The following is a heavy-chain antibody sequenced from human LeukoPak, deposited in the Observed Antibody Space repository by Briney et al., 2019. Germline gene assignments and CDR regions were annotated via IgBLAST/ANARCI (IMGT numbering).Heavy chain of an antibody. CDR1: GGSFSGYY. D-gene: IGHD2-2*01. CDR2: INHSGST. Sequence: SETLSLTCAVYGGSFSGYYWSWIRQPPGKGLEWIGEINHSGSTNYNPSLKSRVTISVDTSKNQFSLKLSSVTAADTAVYYCARGSTRYQLLFRWFNPWVQGTLVTVSS. J-gene: IGHJ5*02. V-gene: IGHV4-34*01. CDR3: ARGSTRYQLLFRWFNP.